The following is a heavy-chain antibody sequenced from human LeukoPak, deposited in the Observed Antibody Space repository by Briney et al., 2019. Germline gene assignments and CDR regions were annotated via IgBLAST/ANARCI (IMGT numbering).Heavy chain of an antibody. CDR2: INWNGGST. CDR1: GFPFDDYG. D-gene: IGHD2-21*01. Sequence: RSGGSLRLSCAASGFPFDDYGMSWVRQAPGKGLEWVSGINWNGGSTGYADSVKGRFTISRDNAKNSLYLQMNSLRAEDTALYYCARSSGEIYAFDIWGQGTMVTVSS. CDR3: ARSSGEIYAFDI. J-gene: IGHJ3*02. V-gene: IGHV3-20*04.